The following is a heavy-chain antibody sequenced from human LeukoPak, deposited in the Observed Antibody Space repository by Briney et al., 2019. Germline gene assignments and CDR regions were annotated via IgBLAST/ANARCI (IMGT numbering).Heavy chain of an antibody. CDR3: ARDHGDVRGGAFDI. Sequence: GASVKVSCKASGYTFTGYYMHWVRQAPGQGLEWMGWINPNSGGTNYAQKFQGRATMTTNTSTSTAYLELRSLRSDDTTVYYCARDHGDVRGGAFDIWGQGTMVAVSS. V-gene: IGHV1-2*02. CDR1: GYTFTGYY. CDR2: INPNSGGT. J-gene: IGHJ3*02. D-gene: IGHD3-16*01.